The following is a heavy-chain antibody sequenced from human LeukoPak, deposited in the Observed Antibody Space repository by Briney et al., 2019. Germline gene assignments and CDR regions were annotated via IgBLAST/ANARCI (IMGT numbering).Heavy chain of an antibody. J-gene: IGHJ4*02. V-gene: IGHV1-8*03. Sequence: ASVKVSCKASVYTFTSYDINWVRQAPGQGREWMGWMNPNSGKTGYAQKFQGRVTITRNTAISTAYIELRSLRSEDTAVYYCARGDLVGADDTNFDYWGQGTLVTVSS. CDR1: VYTFTSYD. CDR3: ARGDLVGADDTNFDY. D-gene: IGHD1-26*01. CDR2: MNPNSGKT.